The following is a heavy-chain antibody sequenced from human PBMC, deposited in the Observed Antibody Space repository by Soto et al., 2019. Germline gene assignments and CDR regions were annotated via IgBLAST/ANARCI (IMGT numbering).Heavy chain of an antibody. V-gene: IGHV3-15*07. CDR1: GFTFTNAW. CDR3: TTALYYDTNGFFSGPYHDY. D-gene: IGHD3-22*01. CDR2: IKDKTEGGTT. Sequence: GGSLRLSCATSGFTFTNAWMNWVRQAPGKGLEWVARIKDKTEGGTTDHAAPVKGRFTISRDDSKNTLYLQMNSLKTEDTAVYYCTTALYYDTNGFFSGPYHDYWGQGALVTVSS. J-gene: IGHJ4*02.